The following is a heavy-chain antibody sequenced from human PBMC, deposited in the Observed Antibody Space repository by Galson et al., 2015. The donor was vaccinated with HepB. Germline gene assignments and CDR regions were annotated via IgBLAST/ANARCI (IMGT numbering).Heavy chain of an antibody. V-gene: IGHV3-48*01. CDR2: ITSSSATI. CDR1: GFTFSNYA. D-gene: IGHD1-26*01. J-gene: IGHJ3*02. Sequence: SLRLSCAASGFTFSNYAMSWVRQAPGKGPEWVSHITSSSATIYYADTVKGRFTVSRDNFKNLLYLQMNSLRAEDTAVYYCARDPLSGSYGNDAFDMWGQGTMVTVSS. CDR3: ARDPLSGSYGNDAFDM.